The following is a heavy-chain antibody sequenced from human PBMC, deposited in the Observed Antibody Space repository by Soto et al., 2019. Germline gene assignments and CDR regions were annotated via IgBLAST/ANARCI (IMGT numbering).Heavy chain of an antibody. Sequence: QVQLVESGGGVVQPGRSLRLSCAASGFTFSSYGMHWVRQAPGKGLGWVAVIWYDGSNKYYADSVKGRFTISRDNSKNTLYLQMNSLRAEDTAVYYCARAFLDGRYSSSALGYWGQGTLVTVSS. CDR2: IWYDGSNK. J-gene: IGHJ4*02. CDR3: ARAFLDGRYSSSALGY. D-gene: IGHD6-13*01. CDR1: GFTFSSYG. V-gene: IGHV3-33*01.